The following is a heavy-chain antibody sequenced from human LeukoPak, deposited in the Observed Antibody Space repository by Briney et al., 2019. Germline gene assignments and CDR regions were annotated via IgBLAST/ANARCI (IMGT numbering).Heavy chain of an antibody. CDR2: IRYDGINK. CDR1: GFTFSSYA. D-gene: IGHD3-16*01. CDR3: ASPSMEGGY. V-gene: IGHV3-30*02. J-gene: IGHJ4*02. Sequence: GGSLRLSCAASGFTFSSYAMHWVRQAPGKGLEWVAFIRYDGINKYYADSVEGRFTISRDNFKNTLYLQMNSLRPEDTAVYYCASPSMEGGYWGQGTLVTVSS.